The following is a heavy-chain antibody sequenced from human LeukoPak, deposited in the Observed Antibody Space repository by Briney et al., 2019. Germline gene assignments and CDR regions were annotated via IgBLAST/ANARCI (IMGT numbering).Heavy chain of an antibody. J-gene: IGHJ3*02. V-gene: IGHV3-21*01. CDR2: ISSSSYI. D-gene: IGHD2-21*02. CDR1: GFTFSSYG. CDR3: ARDDLYCGGDCLNAFDI. Sequence: PGGSLRLSCAASGFTFSSYGMNWVRQAPGKGLEWVSSISSSSYIYYADSVKGRFTISRDNAKNSLYLQMNSLRAEDTAVYYCARDDLYCGGDCLNAFDIWGQGTMVTVSS.